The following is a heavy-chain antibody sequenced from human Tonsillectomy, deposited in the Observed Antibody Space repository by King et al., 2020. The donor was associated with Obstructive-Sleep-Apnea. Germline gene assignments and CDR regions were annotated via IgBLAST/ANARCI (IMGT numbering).Heavy chain of an antibody. CDR2: IFSNDEK. CDR3: ARNLLLDYYDSSGYYSYGMDV. V-gene: IGHV2-26*01. D-gene: IGHD3-22*01. Sequence: VTLKESGPVLVKPTETLTLTCTVSGFSLSNARMGVSWIRQPPGKALEWLAHIFSNDEKSYSTSLKSRLTISKDTSKSQVVLTMTNMDPVDTATYYCARNLLLDYYDSSGYYSYGMDVWGQGTTVTVSS. CDR1: GFSLSNARMG. J-gene: IGHJ6*02.